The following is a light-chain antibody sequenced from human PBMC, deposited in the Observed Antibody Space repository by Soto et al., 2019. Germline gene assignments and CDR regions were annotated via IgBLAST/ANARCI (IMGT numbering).Light chain of an antibody. CDR3: HHDNGYWT. CDR2: RAS. V-gene: IGKV1-5*03. J-gene: IGKJ1*01. Sequence: DIQMTQFPSTLSASVGDRVTLTCRASQSISHWLAWYQKKPGKAPRILIYRASDLESGVPYRFSGSGSETEFTLTISSLQPDDFATYSRHHDNGYWTFGPGTKVEVK. CDR1: QSISHW.